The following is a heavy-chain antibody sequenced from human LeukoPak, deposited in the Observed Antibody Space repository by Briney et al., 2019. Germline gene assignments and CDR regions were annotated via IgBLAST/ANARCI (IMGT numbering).Heavy chain of an antibody. CDR2: IKQDGSAE. Sequence: GGSLRLSCAASGFTLRNYWMSWVRQAPGKGLEWVANIKQDGSAEYYVDSVKGRFTISRDNAKKSLYLQMNSLRAEDTAVYYCATWDGNGYYFDYWGQGALVTVSS. D-gene: IGHD5-24*01. V-gene: IGHV3-7*01. J-gene: IGHJ4*02. CDR3: ATWDGNGYYFDY. CDR1: GFTLRNYW.